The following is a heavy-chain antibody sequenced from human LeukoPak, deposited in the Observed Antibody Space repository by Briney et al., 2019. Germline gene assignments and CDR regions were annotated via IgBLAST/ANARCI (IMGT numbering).Heavy chain of an antibody. CDR2: ISSSSSTI. CDR1: GFTFRSYE. Sequence: PGGSLRLSCAASGFTFRSYEMNWVRQAPGKGLEWVSYISSSSSTIYYSDSLKGRFTISRDNTKNTLYLQMNSLRPDDTALYYCAKEWYVGSPPDYWGQGTQVTVSS. V-gene: IGHV3-48*03. J-gene: IGHJ4*02. CDR3: AKEWYVGSPPDY. D-gene: IGHD3-10*01.